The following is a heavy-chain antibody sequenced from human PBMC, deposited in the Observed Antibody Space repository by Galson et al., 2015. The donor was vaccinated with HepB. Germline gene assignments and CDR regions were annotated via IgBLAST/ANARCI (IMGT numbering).Heavy chain of an antibody. CDR2: INPNSGGT. D-gene: IGHD1-7*01. V-gene: IGHV1-2*02. J-gene: IGHJ4*02. Sequence: SVKVSCKASGYTFTGYYMHWVRQAPGQGLEWMGWINPNSGGTNYAQKFQGRVTMTRDTSISTIYMELSSLRSEDTAVYYCTRGPRNYGFDYWGQGTLVTVSS. CDR3: TRGPRNYGFDY. CDR1: GYTFTGYY.